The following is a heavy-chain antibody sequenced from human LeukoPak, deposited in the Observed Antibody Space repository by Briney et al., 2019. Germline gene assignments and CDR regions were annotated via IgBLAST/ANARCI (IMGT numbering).Heavy chain of an antibody. V-gene: IGHV1-8*01. Sequence: GASVKVSCKASGYTFTSYDINWVRQATGQGLEWMGWMNPNSGNTGYAQKFQGRVTMTRDTSISTAYMELSRLRSDDTAVYYCACSEGRLTRTDYWGQGTLVTVSS. CDR2: MNPNSGNT. J-gene: IGHJ4*02. D-gene: IGHD1/OR15-1a*01. CDR1: GYTFTSYD. CDR3: ACSEGRLTRTDY.